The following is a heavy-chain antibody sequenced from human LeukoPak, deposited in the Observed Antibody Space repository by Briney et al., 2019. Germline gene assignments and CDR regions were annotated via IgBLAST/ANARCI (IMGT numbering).Heavy chain of an antibody. CDR1: GFTFSSYA. Sequence: GGSLRLSCAASGFTFSSYAMSWVRQAPGKGLEWVSAISGSGGSTYYADSVKGRVTISRDNSKNTLYLQMNSLRAEDTAVYYCAKPPHPLGYCSSTSCYTRDYWGQGTLVTVSS. CDR2: ISGSGGST. D-gene: IGHD2-2*02. CDR3: AKPPHPLGYCSSTSCYTRDY. J-gene: IGHJ4*02. V-gene: IGHV3-23*01.